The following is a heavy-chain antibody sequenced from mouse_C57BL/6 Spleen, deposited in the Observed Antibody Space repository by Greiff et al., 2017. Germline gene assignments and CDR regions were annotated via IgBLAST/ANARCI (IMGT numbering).Heavy chain of an antibody. CDR2: ISSGSSTI. Sequence: VQLKESGGGLVKPGGSLKLSCAASGFTFSDYGMHWVRQAPEKGLEWVAYISSGSSTIYYADTVKGRFTISRDNAKNTLFLQMTSRRSEDTAMYYCARKLRGYYAMDYWGQGTSVTVSS. CDR3: ARKLRGYYAMDY. V-gene: IGHV5-17*01. CDR1: GFTFSDYG. D-gene: IGHD1-1*01. J-gene: IGHJ4*01.